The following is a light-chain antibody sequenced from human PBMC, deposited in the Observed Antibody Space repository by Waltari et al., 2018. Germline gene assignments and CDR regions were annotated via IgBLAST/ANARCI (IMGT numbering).Light chain of an antibody. J-gene: IGKJ4*01. Sequence: EIVLTQSPGTLSLSPGERATLSCRASQSFSSSYLAWYQQKPGQAPRLLIYGASSRAAGCPDRFSVSGSETDFTLTISRLEPEDFAVYDCQQYGTSPPLTFGGGTKVEIK. CDR3: QQYGTSPPLT. V-gene: IGKV3-20*01. CDR2: GAS. CDR1: QSFSSSY.